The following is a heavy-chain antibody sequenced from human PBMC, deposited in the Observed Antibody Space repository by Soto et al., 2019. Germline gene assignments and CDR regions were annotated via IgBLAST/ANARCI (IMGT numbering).Heavy chain of an antibody. CDR2: IKDGGRT. CDR1: GGSLSGYY. V-gene: IGHV4-34*01. J-gene: IGHJ4*02. CDR3: ARGQVGVVATH. Sequence: QVQLQQWGAGLLKPSETLSLNCAVNGGSLSGYYWSWIRQPPGKGLEWIGEIKDGGRTNYSPSLQRRAPISADTSNTQFSLRLYSVNAADTGVSYCARGQVGVVATHWDQGTLVTVSS. D-gene: IGHD5-12*01.